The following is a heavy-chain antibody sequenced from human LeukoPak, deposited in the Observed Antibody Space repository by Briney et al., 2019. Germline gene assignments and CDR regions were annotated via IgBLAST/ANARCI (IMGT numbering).Heavy chain of an antibody. Sequence: GGSLRLSCAASGFTFSTYGMSWVRQAPGKGLEWVSAISGSGGSTYYADSVKGRFTISRDNSKNTLYLQMNSLRAEDTAVYYCAKDQLFSSGWYRYYYYYYMDVWGKGTTVTISS. J-gene: IGHJ6*03. CDR1: GFTFSTYG. V-gene: IGHV3-23*01. CDR2: ISGSGGST. CDR3: AKDQLFSSGWYRYYYYYYMDV. D-gene: IGHD6-19*01.